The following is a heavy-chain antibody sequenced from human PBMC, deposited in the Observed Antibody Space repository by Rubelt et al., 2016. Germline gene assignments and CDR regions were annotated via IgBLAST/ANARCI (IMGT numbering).Heavy chain of an antibody. D-gene: IGHD6-6*01. V-gene: IGHV5-10-1*01. Sequence: NTGESLQISCKGSGYSFSSYWIAWVRQMPGKGLEWMGRIDPSDSYTNYSPSFQGHVTISADKSINTAYLHWNSLKASDTAMYYCARRGKRSSSLQGTSDIWGQGTVVTVSS. CDR1: GYSFSSYW. CDR2: IDPSDSYT. J-gene: IGHJ3*02. CDR3: ARRGKRSSSLQGTSDI.